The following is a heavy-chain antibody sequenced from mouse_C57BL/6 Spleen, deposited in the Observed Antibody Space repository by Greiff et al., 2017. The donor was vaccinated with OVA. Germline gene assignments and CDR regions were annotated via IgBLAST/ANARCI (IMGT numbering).Heavy chain of an antibody. Sequence: EVKLQESGAELVRPGASVKLSCTASGFNIKDDYMHWVKQRPEQGLEWIGWIDPENGDTEYASKFQGKATITADTSSNTAYLQLSSLTSEDTAVYYCTRGLRAYWGQGTLVTVSA. V-gene: IGHV14-4*01. D-gene: IGHD2-4*01. CDR2: IDPENGDT. CDR1: GFNIKDDY. J-gene: IGHJ3*01. CDR3: TRGLRAY.